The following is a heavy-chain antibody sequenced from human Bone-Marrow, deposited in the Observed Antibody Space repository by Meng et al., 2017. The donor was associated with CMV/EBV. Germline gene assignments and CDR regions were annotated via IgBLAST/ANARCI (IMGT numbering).Heavy chain of an antibody. Sequence: GSLRLSCTVSGGSFSGYYWSWIRQPPGKGLEWIGEINHSGSTNYNPSLKSRVTISVDTSKNQFSLKLSSVTAADTAVYYCAAQYYDFWSGYSPLGYWGQGTLVTVSS. CDR1: GGSFSGYY. CDR3: AAQYYDFWSGYSPLGY. CDR2: INHSGST. J-gene: IGHJ4*02. V-gene: IGHV4-34*01. D-gene: IGHD3-3*01.